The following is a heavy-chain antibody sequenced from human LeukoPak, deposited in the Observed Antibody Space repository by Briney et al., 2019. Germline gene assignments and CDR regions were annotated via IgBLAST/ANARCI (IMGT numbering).Heavy chain of an antibody. D-gene: IGHD1-26*01. J-gene: IGHJ6*02. CDR1: GFTFSSYA. CDR3: VKDRGGSPFYGMDV. V-gene: IGHV3-23*01. Sequence: PGGSLRLSCAASGFTFSSYAMSWVRQAPGKGLEWVSTISGSGGAGTYYADSVKGRFTISRDNSKNTLYLPMNSLRAEGTAVYYCVKDRGGSPFYGMDVWGQGTTVTVSS. CDR2: ISGSGGAGT.